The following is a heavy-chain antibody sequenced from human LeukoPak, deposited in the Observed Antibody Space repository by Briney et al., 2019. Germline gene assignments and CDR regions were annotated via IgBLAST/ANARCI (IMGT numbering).Heavy chain of an antibody. Sequence: GGSLRLSCAASGFTFSSYEMNWVRQAPGKGLEWVSYISSSGSTIYYADSVKGRFTISRDNAKNSLYLQMNSLRAEDTAVYYCARDRGYSSFDYWGQGTLVTVSS. V-gene: IGHV3-48*03. CDR2: ISSSGSTI. J-gene: IGHJ4*02. CDR3: ARDRGYSSFDY. CDR1: GFTFSSYE. D-gene: IGHD6-19*01.